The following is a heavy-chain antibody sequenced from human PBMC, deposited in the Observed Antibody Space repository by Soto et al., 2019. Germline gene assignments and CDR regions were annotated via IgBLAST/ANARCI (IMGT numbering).Heavy chain of an antibody. CDR2: MSGSGSSE. CDR3: VKVGSFYVPRRPLDS. D-gene: IGHD1-26*01. Sequence: GWSLRLSCAASGFTFSDHYMAWIRQAPGKGLEIVAHMSGSGSSEDYGDSVKGRFSIFRENSKNTLFLQMNALRDEDTAIYYCVKVGSFYVPRRPLDSWGPGIVVTVSS. CDR1: GFTFSDHY. V-gene: IGHV3-11*01. J-gene: IGHJ4*02.